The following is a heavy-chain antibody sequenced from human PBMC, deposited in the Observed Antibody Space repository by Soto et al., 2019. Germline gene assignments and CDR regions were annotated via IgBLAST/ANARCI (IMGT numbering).Heavy chain of an antibody. D-gene: IGHD3-10*01. V-gene: IGHV4-39*01. CDR1: GGSISSSSYY. CDR3: ARHRGPMVRGVISNWFDP. CDR2: IYYSGST. Sequence: PSDPLSLPCTVSGGSISSSSYYWGWIRQPPGKGLEWIGSIYYSGSTYYNPSLKSRVTISVDTSKNQFSLKLSSVTAADTAVYYCARHRGPMVRGVISNWFDPWGQGTLVTVAS. J-gene: IGHJ5*02.